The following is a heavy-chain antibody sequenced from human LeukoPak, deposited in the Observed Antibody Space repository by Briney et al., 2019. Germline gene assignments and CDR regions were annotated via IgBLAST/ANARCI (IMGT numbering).Heavy chain of an antibody. CDR2: VYSDDAT. Sequence: GGSLRLSCAVSGFSVGSEYMAWVRQASGKGLEWVSIVYSDDATYYGDSVKGRFTISRHNAKNTLYLQMNSLRAEDTAVYYCARDRFNGMDVWGQGTTVTVSS. CDR3: ARDRFNGMDV. CDR1: GFSVGSEY. V-gene: IGHV3-53*04. J-gene: IGHJ6*02. D-gene: IGHD3-3*01.